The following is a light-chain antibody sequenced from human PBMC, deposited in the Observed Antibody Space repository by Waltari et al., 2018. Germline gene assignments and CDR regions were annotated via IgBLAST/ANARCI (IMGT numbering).Light chain of an antibody. CDR3: QQYYNVPRT. J-gene: IGKJ5*01. Sequence: DIQMTQSPSSLSASVGDRVTITCQASQHVSKYLNWYPPTPGKAPNLLIHDASNLQRGVPSSFIGSRSVTHFTFTISRLQPEDIATYYCQQYYNVPRTFGQGTRLEIK. V-gene: IGKV1-33*01. CDR2: DAS. CDR1: QHVSKY.